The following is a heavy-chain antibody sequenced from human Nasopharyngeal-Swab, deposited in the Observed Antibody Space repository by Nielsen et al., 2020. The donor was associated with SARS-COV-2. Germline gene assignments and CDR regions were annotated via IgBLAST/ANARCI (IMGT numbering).Heavy chain of an antibody. J-gene: IGHJ4*02. CDR1: GGSFSGYY. Sequence: SETLSLTCAVYGGSFSGYYWSWIRQPPGKGLEWIGEINHSGSTNYNPSLKSRVTISVDTSKNQFSLKLSSVTAADTAVYYCARAGESHVVVVAATTPSFDYWGQVTLVTVSS. CDR3: ARAGESHVVVVAATTPSFDY. D-gene: IGHD2-15*01. V-gene: IGHV4-34*01. CDR2: INHSGST.